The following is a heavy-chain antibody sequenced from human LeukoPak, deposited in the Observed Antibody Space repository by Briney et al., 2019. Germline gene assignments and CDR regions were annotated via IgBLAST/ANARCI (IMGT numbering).Heavy chain of an antibody. V-gene: IGHV1-18*01. CDR2: INTYNGNT. J-gene: IGHJ4*02. CDR1: GYIFTSYG. Sequence: GASVKVSCKASGYIFTSYGISWVRQAPGQGLEWMGWINTYNGNTNYAQKLQGRFTMTTDTSTSTAYMEVRSLRSDDTAVYYCARDLYSSGGGDYWGQGTLVTVSS. CDR3: ARDLYSSGGGDY. D-gene: IGHD6-19*01.